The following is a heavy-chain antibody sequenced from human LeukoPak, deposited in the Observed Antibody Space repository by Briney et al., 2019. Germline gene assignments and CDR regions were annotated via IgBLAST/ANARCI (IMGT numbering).Heavy chain of an antibody. D-gene: IGHD3-3*01. Sequence: SETLSLTCTVSGGSISSYYWSWIRQPPGKGLEWIGYIYYSGSTNYNPSLKSRVTMSVDTSKNQFSLKLSSVTAADTAVYYCARYSLRSGYPYYFDYWGQGTLVTVSS. CDR2: IYYSGST. CDR1: GGSISSYY. V-gene: IGHV4-59*12. J-gene: IGHJ4*02. CDR3: ARYSLRSGYPYYFDY.